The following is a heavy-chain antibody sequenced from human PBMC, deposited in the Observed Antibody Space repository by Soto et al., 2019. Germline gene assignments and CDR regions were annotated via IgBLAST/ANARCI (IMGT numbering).Heavy chain of an antibody. CDR1: GGTFSSYS. J-gene: IGHJ4*02. CDR3: ARDGGRHSGGIDY. D-gene: IGHD1-26*01. Sequence: QVQLVQSGAEVKKPGSSVKVSCKASGGTFSSYSINWVRQAPGQGLEWMGEIIPIFGTANFAQKFQGRVTITADESTSTAYMELSSLRSEDTAVYFCARDGGRHSGGIDYWGQGTLVTVSS. CDR2: IIPIFGTA. V-gene: IGHV1-69*01.